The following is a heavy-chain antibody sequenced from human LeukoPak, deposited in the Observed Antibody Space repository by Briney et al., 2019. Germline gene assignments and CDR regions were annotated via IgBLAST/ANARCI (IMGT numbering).Heavy chain of an antibody. D-gene: IGHD4-17*01. Sequence: WASVKVSCKASGYTFTGYYMHWVRQAPGQGLEWMGWINPNSGGTNYAQKFQGRVTMTRDTSISTAYMELSRLRSDGTAVYYCARGRATVTTLSGMDVWGQGTTVTVSS. CDR2: INPNSGGT. J-gene: IGHJ6*02. V-gene: IGHV1-2*02. CDR1: GYTFTGYY. CDR3: ARGRATVTTLSGMDV.